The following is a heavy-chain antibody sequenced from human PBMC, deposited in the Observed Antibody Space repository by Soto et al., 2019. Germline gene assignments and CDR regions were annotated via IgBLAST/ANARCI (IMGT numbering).Heavy chain of an antibody. Sequence: QVQLVQSGTEVKKPGSSVKVSCKASGGSLSTNPISWVRQAPGQGLEWMGGTGSGTGPGNHAQKFQGRLTVTADKSTSTVYMEPTHLSSEDTAVSYCARRHSGGFFRFFDSWGQGTLVTVSS. J-gene: IGHJ4*02. CDR1: GGSLSTNP. CDR2: TGSGTGPG. D-gene: IGHD2-15*01. CDR3: ARRHSGGFFRFFDS. V-gene: IGHV1-69*06.